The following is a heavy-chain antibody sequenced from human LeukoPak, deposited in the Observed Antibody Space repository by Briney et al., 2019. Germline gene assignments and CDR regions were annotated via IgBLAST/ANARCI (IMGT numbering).Heavy chain of an antibody. CDR3: ARNAYGTSSENYFDF. D-gene: IGHD6-6*01. Sequence: EASVKVSCKASGGTFSSYAISWVRQAPGQGLEWMGWISAYTGDTNYAQSFQGRITMTTDTSTGTAYMELRSLKSDDTAVYYCARNAYGTSSENYFDFWGRGTLVTVSS. J-gene: IGHJ4*02. CDR2: ISAYTGDT. V-gene: IGHV1-18*01. CDR1: GGTFSSYA.